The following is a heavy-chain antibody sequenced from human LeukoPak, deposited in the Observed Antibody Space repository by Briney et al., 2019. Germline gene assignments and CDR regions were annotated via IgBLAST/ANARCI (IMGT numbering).Heavy chain of an antibody. Sequence: PSETLSLTCTVSGGSISSNSFYWAWIRQPPGKGLEWIGSISYSGNTYYNPSLKSRVTISVDTSKNQFSLKLSSVTAADTAVYYCARLVDNWNDYVFNWGQGTLVTVSS. CDR1: GGSISSNSFY. D-gene: IGHD1-20*01. CDR2: ISYSGNT. V-gene: IGHV4-39*01. CDR3: ARLVDNWNDYVFN. J-gene: IGHJ4*02.